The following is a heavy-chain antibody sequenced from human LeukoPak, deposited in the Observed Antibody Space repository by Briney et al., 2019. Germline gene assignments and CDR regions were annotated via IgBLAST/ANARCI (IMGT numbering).Heavy chain of an antibody. V-gene: IGHV4-59*01. J-gene: IGHJ3*02. CDR2: IYYSGNT. Sequence: SETLSLTCTVSGGSINSYYWSWIRQPPGKGLEWIGYIYYSGNTNYNPSLMSRVTISVDTSKNQFSPKLSSVTAADTAVYYCARDLRWFGSNDAFDIWGQGTMVTVSS. CDR1: GGSINSYY. CDR3: ARDLRWFGSNDAFDI. D-gene: IGHD3-10*01.